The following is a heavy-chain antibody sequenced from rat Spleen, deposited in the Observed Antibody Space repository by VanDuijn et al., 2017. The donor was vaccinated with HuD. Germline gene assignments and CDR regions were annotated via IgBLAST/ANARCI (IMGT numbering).Heavy chain of an antibody. V-gene: IGHV5-7*01. D-gene: IGHD1-12*03. CDR3: ARHAYYDGYYHWYFDF. J-gene: IGHJ1*01. Sequence: EVQLVESDGGLVQPGRSLKLSCAASGFTFSDYYMAWVRQAPTKGLEWVATMSYDGSITYYRDSVKGRFTISRDNAKSTLYLQMDSLRSEDTATYYCARHAYYDGYYHWYFDFWGPGTMVTVSS. CDR2: MSYDGSIT. CDR1: GFTFSDYY.